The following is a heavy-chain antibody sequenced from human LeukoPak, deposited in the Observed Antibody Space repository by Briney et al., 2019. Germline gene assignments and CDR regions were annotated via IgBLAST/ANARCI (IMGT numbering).Heavy chain of an antibody. D-gene: IGHD6-19*01. V-gene: IGHV1-18*01. Sequence: ASVKVSCKASGGTFSSYAISWVRQAPGQGLEWMGWISTYNGNTNYAQKYKDRVTMTTDTSTTTVYMELRSLRSDDTAVYYCARDAPQWRNVFDIWGPGTMVTVSS. CDR1: GGTFSSYA. CDR3: ARDAPQWRNVFDI. CDR2: ISTYNGNT. J-gene: IGHJ3*02.